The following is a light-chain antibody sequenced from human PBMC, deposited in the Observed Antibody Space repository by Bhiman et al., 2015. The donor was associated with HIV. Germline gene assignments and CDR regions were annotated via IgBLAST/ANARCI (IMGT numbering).Light chain of an antibody. CDR3: QSYDLSLSGVV. Sequence: QSALTQPASVSGSPGQSITISCTGTSSDIGFYDYVSWYQQHPGKAPKLLISENVNRPSGVSDRFSGSKSGTSASLAITGLQPEDEADYYCQSYDLSLSGVVFGGGTKLTVL. CDR2: ENV. J-gene: IGLJ2*01. V-gene: IGLV2-14*03. CDR1: SSDIGFYDY.